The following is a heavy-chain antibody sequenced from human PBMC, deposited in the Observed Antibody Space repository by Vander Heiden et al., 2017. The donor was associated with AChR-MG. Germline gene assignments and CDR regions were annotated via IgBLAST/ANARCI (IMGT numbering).Heavy chain of an antibody. Sequence: EVQLVQSEAAVRKPGESLSLSCQPTGYSFSDYWIIWVRQVPGKGLEWMGKIDPRDSYTTYRSSFQGHVTISVDKSLRTDAMYYCARGSEVSAAIGTDRFDYCCRGTLVTVS. J-gene: IGHJ4*02. CDR3: DRFDY. D-gene: IGHD2-8*01. CDR1: GYSFSDYW. V-gene: IGHV5-10-1*03. CDR2: IDPRDSYT.